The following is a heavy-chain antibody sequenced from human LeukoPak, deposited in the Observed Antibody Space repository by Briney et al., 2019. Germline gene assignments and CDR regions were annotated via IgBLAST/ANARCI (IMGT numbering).Heavy chain of an antibody. CDR3: AAAGGYGRGRARYYYYGMDV. Sequence: GGSLRLSCAASGFTFSDYYMSWIRQAPGKGLEWVSYISSSGSTIYYADSVKGRFTISRDNAKNSLYLQMNSLRAEDTAVYYCAAAGGYGRGRARYYYYGMDVGAQGTTVTV. V-gene: IGHV3-11*01. CDR2: ISSSGSTI. J-gene: IGHJ6*02. CDR1: GFTFSDYY. D-gene: IGHD3-10*01.